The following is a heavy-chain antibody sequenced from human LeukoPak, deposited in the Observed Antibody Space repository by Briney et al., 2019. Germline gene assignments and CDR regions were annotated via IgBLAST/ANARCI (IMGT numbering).Heavy chain of an antibody. CDR3: ARHHPTVTPYYMDV. J-gene: IGHJ6*03. CDR2: ISYSGSS. Sequence: SETLSLTCSVSGGSIRSYYWGWIRQPPGKGLEWIGSISYSGSSYYNPSLKSRVTISVDTSKNQFSLKVNSVTAADTAVYYCARHHPTVTPYYMDVWGKGTTVTISS. D-gene: IGHD4-17*01. V-gene: IGHV4-39*01. CDR1: GGSIRSYY.